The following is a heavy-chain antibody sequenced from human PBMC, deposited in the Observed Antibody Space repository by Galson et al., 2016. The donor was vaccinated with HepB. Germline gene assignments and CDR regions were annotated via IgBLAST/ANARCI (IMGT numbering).Heavy chain of an antibody. CDR2: IYYSGSTS. CDR3: ASHRGGWFKDFDF. V-gene: IGHV4-39*01. Sequence: SETLSLTCTVSGGSISSSYFYWGWLRQPPGKGLEWIGSIYYSGSTSYYNPSLKSRLTLSVDTSKNQFSLNLRSVTAADTAIYYCASHRGGWFKDFDFWGQGTLVTVSS. D-gene: IGHD6-19*01. CDR1: GGSISSSYFY. J-gene: IGHJ4*02.